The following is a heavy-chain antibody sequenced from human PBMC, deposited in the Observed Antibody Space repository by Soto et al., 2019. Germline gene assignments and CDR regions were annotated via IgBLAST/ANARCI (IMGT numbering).Heavy chain of an antibody. CDR2: ISGSGDST. Sequence: EVRLLESGGGLVQPGGSLRLSCAASGFTFSVYAMSWVRQAPGKGLEWVSGISGSGDSTHYADSVKGRFTVPRDNSKSMLYLQTNSLRAEDTAIYYRAKALYGGFTYWGQGTLVTVSS. J-gene: IGHJ4*02. D-gene: IGHD3-10*01. V-gene: IGHV3-23*01. CDR3: AKALYGGFTY. CDR1: GFTFSVYA.